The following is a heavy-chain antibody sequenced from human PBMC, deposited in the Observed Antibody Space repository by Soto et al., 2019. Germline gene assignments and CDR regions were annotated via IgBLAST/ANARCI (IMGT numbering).Heavy chain of an antibody. D-gene: IGHD4-17*01. V-gene: IGHV1-69*12. CDR3: ARGTTTVTTLSAFDI. Sequence: QVQLVQSGAEVKKPGSSVKVSCKASGGTFSSYAISWVRQAPGQGLEWMGGIIPIFDTANYAQKFQGRVKITADESTSTADRELSSLRSESTAVYSCARGTTTVTTLSAFDIWGQGTMVTVSS. CDR2: IIPIFDTA. CDR1: GGTFSSYA. J-gene: IGHJ3*02.